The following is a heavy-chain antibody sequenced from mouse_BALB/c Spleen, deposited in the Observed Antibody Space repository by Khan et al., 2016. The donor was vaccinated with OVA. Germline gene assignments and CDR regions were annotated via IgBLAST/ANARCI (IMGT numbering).Heavy chain of an antibody. D-gene: IGHD1-1*01. CDR2: INRDGAYT. CDR3: ARHNFGTFAY. CDR1: GFTFSSYA. V-gene: IGHV5-9-3*01. J-gene: IGHJ3*01. Sequence: EVELVESGGGLVKPGGSLKLSCAASGFTFSSYAVSWVRQTPEKRLEWVATINRDGAYTYYPDSVKGRSTISRDNAMNTLYLQISSLRSEDTAMYYCARHNFGTFAYWGQGTLVTVSA.